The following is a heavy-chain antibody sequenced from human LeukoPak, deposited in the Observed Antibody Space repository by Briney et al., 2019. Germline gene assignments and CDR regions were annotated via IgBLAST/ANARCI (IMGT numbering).Heavy chain of an antibody. CDR1: GLTFSSYA. CDR2: ISGSGGRT. CDR3: AKDHTLWAGAYYFDY. J-gene: IGHJ4*02. V-gene: IGHV3-23*01. Sequence: GGSLRLSCAASGLTFSSYAMSWVRQAPGKGLEWVSAISGSGGRTYYADSVKGRFTISRDISKNTLYLQMNSLRAEDTATYYCAKDHTLWAGAYYFDYWGQGALVTVSS. D-gene: IGHD3/OR15-3a*01.